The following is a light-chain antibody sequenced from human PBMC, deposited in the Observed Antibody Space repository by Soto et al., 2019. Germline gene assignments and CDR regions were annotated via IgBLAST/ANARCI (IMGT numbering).Light chain of an antibody. J-gene: IGLJ1*01. CDR3: SSYTSSSTTLYV. V-gene: IGLV2-14*03. CDR2: DVT. CDR1: SNDVGLYNY. Sequence: QSVLTQPASVSGSPGQSITISCTGSSNDVGLYNYVSWYQQHPGKAPKLVISDVTNRPSGVSDRFSGSKSDNTAFLTISGLQAEDEADYYCSSYTSSSTTLYVFGTGTKLTVL.